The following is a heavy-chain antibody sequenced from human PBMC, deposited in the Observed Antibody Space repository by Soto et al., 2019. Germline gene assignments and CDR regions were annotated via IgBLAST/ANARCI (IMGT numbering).Heavy chain of an antibody. J-gene: IGHJ6*02. CDR2: IYYSGST. V-gene: IGHV4-39*01. Sequence: PSETLSLTCTVSGGSISSSSYYWGWIRQPPGKGLEWIGSIYYSGSTYYNPSLKGRVTISVDTSKNQFSLKLSSVTAADTAVYYCARQGPMVRGVKANYYYGMDVWGQGTTVTVSS. D-gene: IGHD3-10*01. CDR1: GGSISSSSYY. CDR3: ARQGPMVRGVKANYYYGMDV.